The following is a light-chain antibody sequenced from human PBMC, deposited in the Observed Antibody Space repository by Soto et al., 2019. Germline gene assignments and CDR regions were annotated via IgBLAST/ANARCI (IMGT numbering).Light chain of an antibody. CDR1: QGIGLE. J-gene: IGKJ1*01. V-gene: IGKV1-6*01. CDR3: LQDYNYPRT. CDR2: GTS. Sequence: AIQMTQSPSSLSASVGDRVTITCRASQGIGLELGWYQQKPGKAPKLLIYGTSSLQSGVPSRFSGSGSGTDFSLTITSLQPEDFATYYCLQDYNYPRTFGQGTKVEIK.